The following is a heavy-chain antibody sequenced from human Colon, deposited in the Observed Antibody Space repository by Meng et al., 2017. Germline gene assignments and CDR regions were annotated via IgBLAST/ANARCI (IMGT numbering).Heavy chain of an antibody. CDR2: IYHSGNT. Sequence: QVPESGRGLVYSSLTSVRSCRLSRGSVRSCNWWTWCRQPSGKGLEWIGEIYHSGNTNYNPSLKSRFTISVDKSRNQFSLKLNSVTAADTGVYFCARRVPLWFGELASFDSWGQGTLVTVSS. CDR1: RGSVRSCNW. CDR3: ARRVPLWFGELASFDS. V-gene: IGHV4-4*02. D-gene: IGHD3-10*01. J-gene: IGHJ4*02.